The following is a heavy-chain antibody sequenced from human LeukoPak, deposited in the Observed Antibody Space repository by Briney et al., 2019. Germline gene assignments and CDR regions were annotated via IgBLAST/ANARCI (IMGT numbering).Heavy chain of an antibody. V-gene: IGHV4-59*01. Sequence: SETLSLTCAVYGGSFSGYYWSWIRQPPGKGLEWIGYIYCRGSTNYNPSLKSRVTISVDTSRNQFSLKLSSVTAADTAVCYCARLSGYSSGHYYSDYWGQGTLVTVSS. CDR2: IYCRGST. J-gene: IGHJ4*02. D-gene: IGHD3-22*01. CDR3: ARLSGYSSGHYYSDY. CDR1: GGSFSGYY.